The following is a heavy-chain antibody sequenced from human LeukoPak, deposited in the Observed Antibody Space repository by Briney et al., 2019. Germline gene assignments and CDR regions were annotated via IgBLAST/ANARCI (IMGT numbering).Heavy chain of an antibody. D-gene: IGHD3-16*01. CDR3: ARCPIGGSFFDY. J-gene: IGHJ4*02. Sequence: GESLKISCKGSGYSFTNYWIGWARQMPGKGLEWMGVINPADSDRRFSPALQGQVTISVDKSISTAYMQLSSLKASDTAIYYCARCPIGGSFFDYWGQGTLVTVSS. CDR2: INPADSDR. V-gene: IGHV5-51*01. CDR1: GYSFTNYW.